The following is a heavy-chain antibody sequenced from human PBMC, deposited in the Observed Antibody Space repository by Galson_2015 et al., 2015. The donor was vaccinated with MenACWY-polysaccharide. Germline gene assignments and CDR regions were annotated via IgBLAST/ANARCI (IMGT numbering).Heavy chain of an antibody. CDR1: GFTVSSNY. Sequence: SLRLSCAASGFTVSSNYVSWVRQAPGKGLEWVSVIYSGGVAYFADSVKGRFTMSRHNSKNTLYLQMNSLRTKDTAVYYCARDSSGSQRYDYWGQGTLVTVSS. D-gene: IGHD6-19*01. CDR2: IYSGGVA. CDR3: ARDSSGSQRYDY. J-gene: IGHJ4*02. V-gene: IGHV3-53*04.